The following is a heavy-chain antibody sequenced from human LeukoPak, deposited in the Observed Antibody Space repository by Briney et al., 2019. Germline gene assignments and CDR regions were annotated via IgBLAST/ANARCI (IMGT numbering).Heavy chain of an antibody. CDR2: IIPIFGTA. CDR1: GGTFSSYA. V-gene: IGHV1-69*13. J-gene: IGHJ4*02. D-gene: IGHD2-21*02. CDR3: AGEGPCGGDCYVGFDY. Sequence: ASVKVSCKASGGTFSSYAISWVRQAPGQGLEWMGGIIPIFGTANYAQKFQGRVTITADESTSTAYMELSSLRSEDTAVYYCAGEGPCGGDCYVGFDYWGQGTLVTVSS.